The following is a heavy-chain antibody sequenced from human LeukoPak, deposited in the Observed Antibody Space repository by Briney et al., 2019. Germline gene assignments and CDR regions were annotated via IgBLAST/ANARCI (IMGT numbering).Heavy chain of an antibody. CDR2: INNGGDRT. D-gene: IGHD3-16*02. V-gene: IGHV3-23*01. CDR3: ARSYLRDSDY. J-gene: IGHJ4*02. CDR1: GFTFSTYA. Sequence: GGSLRLSCAGSGFTFSTYAMTWVRQAPGKGLEWVSAINNGGDRTYYADSLKGRFTISRDNSKNTLYLQMSSLRAEDTAVYFCARSYLRDSDYWGQGTQVTVPS.